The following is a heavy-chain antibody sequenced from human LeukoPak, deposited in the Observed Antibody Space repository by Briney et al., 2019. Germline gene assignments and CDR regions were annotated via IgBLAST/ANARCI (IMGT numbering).Heavy chain of an antibody. CDR3: ARGGTIVPDY. CDR1: GFTFCSYW. V-gene: IGHV3-7*01. Sequence: GSLRLSWSASGFTFCSYWMNLVRQAPGKGLEWVANIEQDGSEKYYVDSVKGRFTTSRVNAKDSLYLQMNSLGAEDTAVYYCARGGTIVPDYWGQGTLVTVSS. J-gene: IGHJ4*02. CDR2: IEQDGSEK. D-gene: IGHD2-8*01.